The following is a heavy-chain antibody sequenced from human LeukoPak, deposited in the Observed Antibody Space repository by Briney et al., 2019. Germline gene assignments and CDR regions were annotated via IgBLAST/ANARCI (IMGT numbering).Heavy chain of an antibody. CDR3: AKPPPMGTVTVGYDY. CDR2: IWYDGSNK. CDR1: RFTFSNYG. Sequence: PGRSLRLSCAASRFTFSNYGMHWVRQAPGKGLEWVAVIWYDGSNKYYADSVKGRFTVSRDNSKNTLYLQMNSLRAEDTAVYYCAKPPPMGTVTVGYDYWGQGTLVTVSS. V-gene: IGHV3-33*06. D-gene: IGHD4-11*01. J-gene: IGHJ4*02.